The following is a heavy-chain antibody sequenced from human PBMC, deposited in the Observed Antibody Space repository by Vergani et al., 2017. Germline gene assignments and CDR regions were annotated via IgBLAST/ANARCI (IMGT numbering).Heavy chain of an antibody. D-gene: IGHD2-2*01. V-gene: IGHV5-51*03. J-gene: IGHJ5*02. CDR3: ATGYCSSTSVFGWNWFDP. CDR1: GYSFTSYW. CDR2: IYPGDSDT. Sequence: EVQLVQSGAEVKKPGESLKISCKGSGYSFTSYWIGWVRQMPGKGLEWMGTIYPGDSDTRYSPSFQGQVTISADKSISTAYLQWSSLKASDTAMYYCATGYCSSTSVFGWNWFDPWGQGTLVTVSS.